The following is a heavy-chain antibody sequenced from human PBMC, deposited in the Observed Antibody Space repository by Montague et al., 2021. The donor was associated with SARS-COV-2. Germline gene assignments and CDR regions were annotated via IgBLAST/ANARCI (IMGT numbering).Heavy chain of an antibody. CDR2: IYYSGST. CDR3: AREAYYYDSSGYYGGGYYYYYGMDV. CDR1: GGSISSSSYY. Sequence: SETRSLTCTVSGGSISSSSYYWGWIRQPPGKGLEWIGSIYYSGSTYYNPSLKSRATISVDTSKNQFSLKLSSVTAADTAVYYCAREAYYYDSSGYYGGGYYYYYGMDVWGQGTTVTVSS. D-gene: IGHD3-22*01. J-gene: IGHJ6*02. V-gene: IGHV4-39*02.